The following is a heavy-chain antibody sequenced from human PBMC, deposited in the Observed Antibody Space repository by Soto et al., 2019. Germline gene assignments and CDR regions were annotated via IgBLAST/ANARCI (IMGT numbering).Heavy chain of an antibody. D-gene: IGHD2-15*01. CDR2: IYYSGST. CDR3: ARVRDGRIGWFDP. Sequence: SETLSLTCTVSGGSISSGDYYWSWIRQPPGKGLEWIGYIYYSGSTYYNPSLKSRVTISVGTSKNQFSLKLSSVTAADTAVYYCARVRDGRIGWFDPWGQGTLVTVSS. J-gene: IGHJ5*02. V-gene: IGHV4-30-4*01. CDR1: GGSISSGDYY.